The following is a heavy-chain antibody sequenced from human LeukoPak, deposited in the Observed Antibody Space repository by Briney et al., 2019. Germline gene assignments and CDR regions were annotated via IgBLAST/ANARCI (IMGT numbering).Heavy chain of an antibody. D-gene: IGHD1-26*01. Sequence: GGSLRLSCAASGFAFSTSWMSWIRQTPGKGLEWVGDIKQGGSEKYYVDSVKGRFTISRDNAENSLYLRMNSLRVDDTAVYYCAREVEKGALDYWGQGILVTVSS. CDR3: AREVEKGALDY. CDR2: IKQGGSEK. J-gene: IGHJ4*02. CDR1: GFAFSTSW. V-gene: IGHV3-7*01.